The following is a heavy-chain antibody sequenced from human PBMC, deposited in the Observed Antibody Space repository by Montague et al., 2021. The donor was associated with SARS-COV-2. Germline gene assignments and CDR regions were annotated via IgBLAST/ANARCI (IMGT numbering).Heavy chain of an antibody. Sequence: QSGAEVKKPGESLKISCKGSGYSFTSYWVGWVRQMPGKGLEWMGIIYPDDSDTRYSPSFQGQVTISADKSISTAYLQWSSLKASDTAMYYCARLAYYGSGSYHFDYWGQGTLVTVPS. CDR3: ARLAYYGSGSYHFDY. CDR1: GYSFTSYW. CDR2: IYPDDSDT. V-gene: IGHV5-51*01. D-gene: IGHD3-10*01. J-gene: IGHJ4*02.